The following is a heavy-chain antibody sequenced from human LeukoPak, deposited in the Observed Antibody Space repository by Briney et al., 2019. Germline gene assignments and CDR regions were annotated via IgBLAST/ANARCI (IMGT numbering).Heavy chain of an antibody. D-gene: IGHD2-2*01. CDR2: VSPSGGST. Sequence: SGGSLRLSCAASGFTFSSYAMSWVRQAPGKGLEWVSAVSPSGGSTSYADSVKGRFTISRDNSKNTLYLQVNSLRAEDTAVYYCAKKAQDIVVVPAAKSFDYWGQGTLVTVSP. CDR1: GFTFSSYA. V-gene: IGHV3-23*01. J-gene: IGHJ4*02. CDR3: AKKAQDIVVVPAAKSFDY.